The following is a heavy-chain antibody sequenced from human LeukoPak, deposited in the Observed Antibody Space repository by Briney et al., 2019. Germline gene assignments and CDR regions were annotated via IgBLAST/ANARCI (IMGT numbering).Heavy chain of an antibody. CDR2: INPNSGGT. CDR3: ARVYDSSGYYSSYFDY. V-gene: IGHV1-2*02. Sequence: ASVKVSCKASGYTFTSYYMHWVRQAPGQGLEWMGWINPNSGGTNYAQKFQGRVTMTRDTSISTAYMELSRLRSDDTAVYYCARVYDSSGYYSSYFDYWGQGTLVTVSS. D-gene: IGHD3-22*01. CDR1: GYTFTSYY. J-gene: IGHJ4*02.